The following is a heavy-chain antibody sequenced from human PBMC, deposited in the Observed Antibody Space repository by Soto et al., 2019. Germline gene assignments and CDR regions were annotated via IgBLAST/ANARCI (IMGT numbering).Heavy chain of an antibody. CDR2: IIPILGIA. CDR1: GGTFSSYT. CDR3: ASAGYSGYDSGHSGDY. D-gene: IGHD5-12*01. J-gene: IGHJ4*02. V-gene: IGHV1-69*02. Sequence: QVQLVQSGAEVKKPGSSVKVSCKASGGTFSSYTISWVRQAPGQGLEWMGRIIPILGIANYAQKFQGRVTITADKSTSTAYMELSSLRSEDTAVYYCASAGYSGYDSGHSGDYWVQGTLVTVSS.